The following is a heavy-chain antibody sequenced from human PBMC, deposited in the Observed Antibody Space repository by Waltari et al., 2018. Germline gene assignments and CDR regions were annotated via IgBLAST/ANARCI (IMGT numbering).Heavy chain of an antibody. V-gene: IGHV3-7*01. CDR2: INPDGGEK. J-gene: IGHJ3*02. CDR1: GFTFSTDW. CDR3: SKRLDI. Sequence: EVQLVESGGGLVQPGGFLRLSCEASGFTFSTDWMDWVRQAPGKGLQWVANINPDGGEKYYLDSVKGRFTISRDNAKKSVYLEMNSLRAEDTAIYYCSKRLDIWGRGTMVAVSS.